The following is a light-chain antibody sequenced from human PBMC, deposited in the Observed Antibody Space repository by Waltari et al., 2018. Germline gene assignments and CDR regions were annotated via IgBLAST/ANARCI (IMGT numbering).Light chain of an antibody. J-gene: IGKJ1*01. CDR1: QSISIW. Sequence: DIQMTQSPSTLSASVGDRVTITCWASQSISIWLAWYQQKPGKAPKLLIYKASSLESGVPSRFSGSGSGTEFTLTISSLQPDDFATYYCQQYNSYWTFGQGTKVEIK. V-gene: IGKV1-5*03. CDR2: KAS. CDR3: QQYNSYWT.